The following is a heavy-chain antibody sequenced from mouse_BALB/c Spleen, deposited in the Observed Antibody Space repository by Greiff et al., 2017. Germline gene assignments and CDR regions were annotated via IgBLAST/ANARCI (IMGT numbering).Heavy chain of an antibody. Sequence: VQLQESGPGLVAPSQSLSITCTVSGFSLTSYGVHWVRQPPGKGLEWLGVIWAGGSTNYNSALMSRLSISKDNSKSQVFLKMNSLQTDDTAMYYCARVRDGYYNYAMDYWGQGTSVTVSS. CDR1: GFSLTSYG. CDR3: ARVRDGYYNYAMDY. CDR2: IWAGGST. V-gene: IGHV2-9*02. D-gene: IGHD2-3*01. J-gene: IGHJ4*01.